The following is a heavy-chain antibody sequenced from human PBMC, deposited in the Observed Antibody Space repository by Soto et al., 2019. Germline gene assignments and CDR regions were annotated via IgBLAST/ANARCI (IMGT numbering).Heavy chain of an antibody. J-gene: IGHJ6*02. V-gene: IGHV1-18*01. CDR1: GYIFVNYG. CDR2: ISPYTGNT. D-gene: IGHD3-16*01. Sequence: QVQLVQSGDEVKKPGASVKVSCKASGYIFVNYGIAWVRQAPGQGLEWMGWISPYTGNTHSASKVQGRLTMTTDTSTSTAYIDLGSLTSDDTAVYFCVMEDDYVTPTPQDVWGQGTTVTVSS. CDR3: VMEDDYVTPTPQDV.